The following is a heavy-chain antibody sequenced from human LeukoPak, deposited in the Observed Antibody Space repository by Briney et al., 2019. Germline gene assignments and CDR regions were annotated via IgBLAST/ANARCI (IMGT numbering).Heavy chain of an antibody. V-gene: IGHV3-23*01. CDR1: GFTFSSYG. Sequence: GGTLRLSCAASGFTFSSYGMSWVRQAPGKGLEWVSAISGSGGSTYYADSVKGRFTISRDNSKNTLYLQMNSLRAEDTAVYYCAKDHSGSYYGSYYFDYWGQGTLVTVSS. CDR3: AKDHSGSYYGSYYFDY. CDR2: ISGSGGST. J-gene: IGHJ4*02. D-gene: IGHD1-26*01.